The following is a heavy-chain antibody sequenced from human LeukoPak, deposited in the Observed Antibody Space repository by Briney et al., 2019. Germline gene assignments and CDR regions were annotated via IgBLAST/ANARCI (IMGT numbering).Heavy chain of an antibody. Sequence: SETLSLTCSVSGGSVSSGDYYWNWIRQPPGKGLEWVGYIYYSGSTNYNPSLKSRLSISVDRSKNQFPLKLKSVTAADTAVYYCARDNSALDYWGQGTLVTVSS. CDR1: GGSVSSGDYY. V-gene: IGHV4-61*08. CDR3: ARDNSALDY. D-gene: IGHD2-21*01. CDR2: IYYSGST. J-gene: IGHJ4*02.